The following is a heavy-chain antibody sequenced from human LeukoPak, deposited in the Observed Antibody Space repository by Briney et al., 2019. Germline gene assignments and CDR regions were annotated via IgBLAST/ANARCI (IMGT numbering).Heavy chain of an antibody. Sequence: GGSLRLSCAASGFTFSSYAMHWVRQAPGKGLEYVSAISSNGGSTYYAHSVKGRFTISRDNSKNTLYIQMGSLRAEEMVVYYCARVRGRWLQFLDYWGQGTLVTVSS. CDR3: ARVRGRWLQFLDY. CDR1: GFTFSSYA. V-gene: IGHV3-64*01. CDR2: ISSNGGST. D-gene: IGHD5-12*01. J-gene: IGHJ4*02.